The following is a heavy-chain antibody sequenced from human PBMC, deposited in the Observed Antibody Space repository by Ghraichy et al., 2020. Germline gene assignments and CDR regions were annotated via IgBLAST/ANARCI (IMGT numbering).Heavy chain of an antibody. CDR3: ARDHRDSSSWYGGGFDP. J-gene: IGHJ5*02. Sequence: ASVKVSCKASGYTFTGYYMHWVRQAPGQGLEWMGWINPNSGGTNYAQKFQGRVTMTRDTSISTAYMELSRLRSDDTAVYYCARDHRDSSSWYGGGFDPWGQGTLVTVSS. V-gene: IGHV1-2*02. D-gene: IGHD6-13*01. CDR1: GYTFTGYY. CDR2: INPNSGGT.